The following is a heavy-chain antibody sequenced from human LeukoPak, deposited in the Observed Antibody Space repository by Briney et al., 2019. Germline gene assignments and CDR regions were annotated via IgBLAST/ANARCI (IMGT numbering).Heavy chain of an antibody. CDR1: GGTFNNFA. Sequence: GASVKVSCKASGGTFNNFAISWVRQAPGQGLEWVGGIIPMSGTANYAQKFQGRVTIPADDSTSTAYMELSSLRSEDTAVYYCARDYDSSGFTHYFDYWGQGTLVTVSS. D-gene: IGHD3-22*01. CDR3: ARDYDSSGFTHYFDY. J-gene: IGHJ4*02. V-gene: IGHV1-69*13. CDR2: IIPMSGTA.